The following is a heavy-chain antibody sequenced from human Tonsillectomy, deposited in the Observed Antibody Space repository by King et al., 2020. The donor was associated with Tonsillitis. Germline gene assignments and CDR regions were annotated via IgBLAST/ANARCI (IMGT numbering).Heavy chain of an antibody. CDR2: LYYSGST. CDR3: AGTRRSAFYYDL. Sequence: QLQESGPGLVKPSETLSLTCTVSGGSLSSHHWSWVRQSPGKGLEWIGYLYYSGSTKYNPSLKSRVTISGDTAKNQFSLKLASVTAADTVVYFCAGTRRSAFYYDLWGQGSLVTVPS. D-gene: IGHD2-15*01. J-gene: IGHJ4*02. CDR1: GGSLSSHH. V-gene: IGHV4-59*11.